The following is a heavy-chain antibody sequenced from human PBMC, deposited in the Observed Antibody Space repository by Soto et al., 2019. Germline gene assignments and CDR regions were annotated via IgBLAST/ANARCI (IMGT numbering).Heavy chain of an antibody. CDR1: GGSFSGYY. J-gene: IGHJ6*03. Sequence: SETLSLTCAVYGGSFSGYYWSWIRQPPGKGLEWIGEINHSGSTNYNPSLKSRVTISVDTSKNQFSLKLSSVTAADTAVYYCARNGEVVVAATPSYMDVWGKGTTVTVSS. D-gene: IGHD2-15*01. V-gene: IGHV4-34*01. CDR2: INHSGST. CDR3: ARNGEVVVAATPSYMDV.